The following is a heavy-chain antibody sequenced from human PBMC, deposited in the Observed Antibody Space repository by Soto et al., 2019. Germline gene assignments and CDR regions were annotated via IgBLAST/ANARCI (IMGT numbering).Heavy chain of an antibody. CDR2: TRNKANSYTT. D-gene: IGHD2-15*01. Sequence: EVQLVESGGGLVQPGGSLRLSCAASGFTFSDHYMDWVRQAPGKGLEWVGRTRNKANSYTTEYAASVKGRFTISRDDSKNSLYLQMNSLKTEDTAVYYCVYCPWRGSYGMDVWGQGTTVTVSS. J-gene: IGHJ6*02. CDR3: VYCPWRGSYGMDV. V-gene: IGHV3-72*01. CDR1: GFTFSDHY.